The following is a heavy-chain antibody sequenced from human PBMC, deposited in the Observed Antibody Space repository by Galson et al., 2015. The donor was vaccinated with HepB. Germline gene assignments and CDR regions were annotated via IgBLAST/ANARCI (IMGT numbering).Heavy chain of an antibody. CDR3: AKFRSNTWFIDY. CDR1: GFTFSNYA. Sequence: SLRLYCAASGFTFSNYAMGWVRQAPGKGLEWVSIISSGGGNIYYADSVRGRFTISRDNSKNTLYRKMNSLRAEDTAVYFCAKFRSNTWFIDYWGQGTLVTVSS. CDR2: ISSGGGNI. V-gene: IGHV3-23*01. J-gene: IGHJ4*02. D-gene: IGHD6-13*01.